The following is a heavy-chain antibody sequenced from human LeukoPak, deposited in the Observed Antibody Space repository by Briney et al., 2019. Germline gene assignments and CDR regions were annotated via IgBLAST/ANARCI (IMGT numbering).Heavy chain of an antibody. J-gene: IGHJ5*02. D-gene: IGHD3-10*01. CDR1: GFTFSSYE. CDR2: ISSSGSTI. CDR3: ARYYYGSGTSFDL. Sequence: GGSLRLSCAVSGFTFSSYEMNWVRQAPGKRLEWVSYISSSGSTIYYADSVKGRFTISRDNAKNSLYLQMSSLRAEDTAVFYCARYYYGSGTSFDLWGQGTLATVSS. V-gene: IGHV3-48*03.